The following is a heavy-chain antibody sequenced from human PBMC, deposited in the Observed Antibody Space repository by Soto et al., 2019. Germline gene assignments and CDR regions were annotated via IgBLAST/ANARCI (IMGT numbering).Heavy chain of an antibody. CDR2: ISPSNNI. Sequence: GKGLEWVSYISPSNNIYDADSVKGRFTISRDNSKNTLYLQMNNLRAEDTAVYFCAKKGHYDSSGYYGPFDHWGQGTLVTVSS. CDR3: AKKGHYDSSGYYGPFDH. J-gene: IGHJ4*02. V-gene: IGHV3-48*01. D-gene: IGHD3-22*01.